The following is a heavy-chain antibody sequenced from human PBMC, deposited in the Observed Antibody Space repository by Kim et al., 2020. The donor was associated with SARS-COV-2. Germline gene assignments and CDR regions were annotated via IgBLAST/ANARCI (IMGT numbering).Heavy chain of an antibody. D-gene: IGHD1-26*01. J-gene: IGHJ5*02. CDR1: GYTFTSYG. V-gene: IGHV1-18*01. CDR3: ARLWGFYSRWELLGWFDP. Sequence: ASVKVSCKASGYTFTSYGISWVRQAPGQGLEWMGWISAYNGNTNYAQKLQGRVTMTTDTSTSTAYMELRSLRSDDTAVYYCARLWGFYSRWELLGWFDPWGQGTLVTVSS. CDR2: ISAYNGNT.